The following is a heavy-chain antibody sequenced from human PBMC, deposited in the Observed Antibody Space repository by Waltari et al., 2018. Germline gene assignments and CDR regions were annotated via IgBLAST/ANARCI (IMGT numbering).Heavy chain of an antibody. CDR3: AKVSGGLLLGFYYFDY. V-gene: IGHV3-21*04. J-gene: IGHJ4*02. CDR2: ISSSSSYI. Sequence: EVQLVESGGGLIQPGGSLRLSCAASGFTVSSNYMRWVRQAPGKGLEWVSSISSSSSYIYYADSVKGRFTISRDNSKNTLYLQMNSLRAEDTAVYYCAKVSGGLLLGFYYFDYWGQGTLVTVSS. CDR1: GFTVSSNY. D-gene: IGHD2-15*01.